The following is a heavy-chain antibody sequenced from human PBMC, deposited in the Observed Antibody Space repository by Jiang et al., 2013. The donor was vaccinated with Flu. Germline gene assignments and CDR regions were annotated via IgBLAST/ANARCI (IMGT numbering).Heavy chain of an antibody. D-gene: IGHD3-3*01. V-gene: IGHV3-53*01. CDR3: AGNYDFWSGYPDY. J-gene: IGHJ4*02. Sequence: VRQAPGKGLEWVSVIYSGGSTYYADSVKGRFTISRDNSKNTLYLQMNSLRAEDTAVYYCAGNYDFWSGYPDYWGQGTLVTVSS. CDR2: IYSGGST.